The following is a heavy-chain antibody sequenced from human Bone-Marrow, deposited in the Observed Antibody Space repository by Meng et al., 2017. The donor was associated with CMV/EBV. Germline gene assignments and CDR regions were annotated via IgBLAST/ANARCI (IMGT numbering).Heavy chain of an antibody. Sequence: LRLSCTVSGGSISSGGYYWSWIRQHPGKGLEWIGYIYYSGSTYYNPSLKSRVTISVDTSKNQFSLKLSSVTAADTAVYYWARDVVPAAREAFDIWGQGTMVTVSS. CDR3: ARDVVPAAREAFDI. CDR1: GGSISSGGYY. D-gene: IGHD2-2*01. J-gene: IGHJ3*02. V-gene: IGHV4-31*03. CDR2: IYYSGST.